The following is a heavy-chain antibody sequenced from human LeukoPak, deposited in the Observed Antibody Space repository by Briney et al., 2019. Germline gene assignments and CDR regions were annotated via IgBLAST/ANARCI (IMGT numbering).Heavy chain of an antibody. J-gene: IGHJ6*02. D-gene: IGHD3-9*01. Sequence: SETLSLTCTVSGGSISSYYWSWIRQPPGKGLEWIGYIYYSGSTNYNPSLKSRVTISVDTSKNQFSLKLSSVTAADTAVYYCARETSEYYDILTGSPPLDVWGQGTTVTVSS. CDR3: ARETSEYYDILTGSPPLDV. CDR1: GGSISSYY. CDR2: IYYSGST. V-gene: IGHV4-59*01.